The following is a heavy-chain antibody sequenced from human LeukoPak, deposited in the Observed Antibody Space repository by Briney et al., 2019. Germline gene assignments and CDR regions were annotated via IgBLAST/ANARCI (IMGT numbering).Heavy chain of an antibody. CDR1: GYTFTSYA. D-gene: IGHD3-22*01. CDR2: INTNTGNP. J-gene: IGHJ4*02. CDR3: ASWGEGDAGRTYYYDSSGYRDY. Sequence: ASVKVSCKASGYTFTSYAMNWVRQAPGQGLEWMGWINTNTGNPTYAQGFTGRFVFSLDTSVSTAYLQISSLKAEDTAVYYCASWGEGDAGRTYYYDSSGYRDYWGQGTLVTVSS. V-gene: IGHV7-4-1*02.